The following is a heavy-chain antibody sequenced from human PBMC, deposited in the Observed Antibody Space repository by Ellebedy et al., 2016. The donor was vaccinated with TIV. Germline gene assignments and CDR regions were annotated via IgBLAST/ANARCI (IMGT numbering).Heavy chain of an antibody. J-gene: IGHJ4*02. Sequence: ASVKVSCKTSGGTFRSHGFSWVRQPPGQGLEWMGGILPIFGTANYAQKFQGRVTITADESTTTVYMEMSSLRSEDTAVYYCAREGHDSLDYWGQGTLVTVSS. CDR3: AREGHDSLDY. CDR1: GGTFRSHG. D-gene: IGHD3-22*01. V-gene: IGHV1-69*13. CDR2: ILPIFGTA.